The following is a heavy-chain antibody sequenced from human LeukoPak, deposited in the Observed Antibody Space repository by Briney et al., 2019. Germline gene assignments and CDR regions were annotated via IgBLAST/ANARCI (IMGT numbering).Heavy chain of an antibody. CDR1: GGFFSGYY. CDR3: AVQLRGSYYYYGMDV. V-gene: IGHV4-34*01. D-gene: IGHD5-18*01. J-gene: IGHJ6*02. CDR2: INHSGST. Sequence: SETLSLTCAVYGGFFSGYYWSWIRQPPGKGLEWIGEINHSGSTNYNPSLKSRVTISVDTSKNQFSLKLSSVTAADTAVYCCAVQLRGSYYYYGMDVWGQGTTVTVSS.